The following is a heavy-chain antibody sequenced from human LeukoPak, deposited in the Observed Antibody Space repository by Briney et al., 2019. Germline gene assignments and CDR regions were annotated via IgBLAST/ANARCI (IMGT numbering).Heavy chain of an antibody. CDR2: TSGSGGTT. CDR3: AKTNGYYSD. J-gene: IGHJ4*02. CDR1: GFTFSSYG. V-gene: IGHV3-23*01. Sequence: GGSLRLSCAASGFTFSSYGMNWVRQAPGKGLEWVSGTSGSGGTTYYADSVKGRFTISRDNSKNSLSLQVSSLRAEDTAVYYCAKTNGYYSDWGQGTLVTVSS. D-gene: IGHD3-22*01.